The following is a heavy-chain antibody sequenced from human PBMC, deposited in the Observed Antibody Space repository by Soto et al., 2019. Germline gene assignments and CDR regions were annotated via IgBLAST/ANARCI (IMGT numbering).Heavy chain of an antibody. CDR2: INPNSGGT. Sequence: ASLKVSCKSSGSTFTGYYMRGVRQTPGQGLEWMGWINPNSGGTNYAQKFQGWVTMTRDTSISTAYMELSRLRSDDTAVYYCARDLRGYSSYYYGMEVWGQGTTVTVSS. V-gene: IGHV1-2*04. J-gene: IGHJ6*02. D-gene: IGHD6-13*01. CDR1: GSTFTGYY. CDR3: ARDLRGYSSYYYGMEV.